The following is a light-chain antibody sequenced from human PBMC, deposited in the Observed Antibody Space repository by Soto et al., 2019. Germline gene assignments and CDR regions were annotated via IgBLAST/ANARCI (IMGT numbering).Light chain of an antibody. CDR3: SSFTNTITRYA. V-gene: IGLV2-14*01. CDR1: NSDVGTYNY. Sequence: QSVLTQPASVSGSPGQSITISCTGTNSDVGTYNYVSWYQQHPGKAPKLIIYEVSDRPSGVSSRFSGSKSGNTASLTISGLQAEDEADYYCSSFTNTITRYAFGTGTKLTVL. CDR2: EVS. J-gene: IGLJ1*01.